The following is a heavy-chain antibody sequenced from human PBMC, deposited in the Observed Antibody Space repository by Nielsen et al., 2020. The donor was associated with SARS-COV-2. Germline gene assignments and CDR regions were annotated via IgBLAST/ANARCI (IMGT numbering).Heavy chain of an antibody. CDR2: IRSKTNNYET. J-gene: IGHJ6*02. CDR1: GFTFGDAI. D-gene: IGHD2-21*01. V-gene: IGHV3-73*01. Sequence: GESLKISCAASGFTFGDAIIHWVRQASGKGLEWVGRIRSKTNNYETSYAASVKGRFTISRDESKNMAYLQMSRLKTDDTAVYYCKHYYDMDVWGQRTTVTVSS. CDR3: KHYYDMDV.